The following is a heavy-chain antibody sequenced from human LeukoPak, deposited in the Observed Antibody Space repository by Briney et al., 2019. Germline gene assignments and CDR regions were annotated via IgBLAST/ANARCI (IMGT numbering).Heavy chain of an antibody. CDR1: GGSISSGGYY. Sequence: SQTLSLTCTVSGGSISSGGYYWSWIRQHPGKGLEWIGYIYYSGSTYYNPSLKSRVTISVDTSKNQFSLKLGSVTAADTAVYYCATFVINPGGLLLENWFDPWGQGTLVTVSS. D-gene: IGHD2/OR15-2a*01. J-gene: IGHJ5*02. CDR2: IYYSGST. CDR3: ATFVINPGGLLLENWFDP. V-gene: IGHV4-31*03.